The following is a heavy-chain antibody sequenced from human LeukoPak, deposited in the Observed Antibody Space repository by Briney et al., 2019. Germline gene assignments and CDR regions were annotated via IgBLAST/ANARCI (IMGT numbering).Heavy chain of an antibody. CDR1: GFTVSSNY. J-gene: IGHJ6*03. Sequence: GGSLRLSCAASGFTVSSNYMSWVRQAPGKGLEWVSVIYSGGSTYYADSVKGRFTISRDNSKNTLYLQMNSLRAEDTAVYYCARDFSEGYYDSSGYWKFYYYYMDVWGKGTTVTVSS. D-gene: IGHD3-22*01. V-gene: IGHV3-66*02. CDR3: ARDFSEGYYDSSGYWKFYYYYMDV. CDR2: IYSGGST.